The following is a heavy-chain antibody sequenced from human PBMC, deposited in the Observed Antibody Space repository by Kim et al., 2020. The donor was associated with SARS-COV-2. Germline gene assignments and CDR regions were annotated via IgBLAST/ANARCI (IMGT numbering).Heavy chain of an antibody. Sequence: SETLSLTCAVYGGSFSGYYWSWIRQPPGKGLEWIGEINHSGSTNYNPSLKSRVTISVDTSKNQFSLKLSSVTAADTAVYYCAGGWELLSRVGDYWGQGTLVTVSS. V-gene: IGHV4-34*01. D-gene: IGHD1-26*01. CDR1: GGSFSGYY. CDR2: INHSGST. J-gene: IGHJ4*02. CDR3: AGGWELLSRVGDY.